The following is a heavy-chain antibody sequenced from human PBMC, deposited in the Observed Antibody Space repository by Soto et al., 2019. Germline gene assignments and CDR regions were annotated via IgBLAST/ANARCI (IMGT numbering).Heavy chain of an antibody. CDR1: GYTFTSYD. J-gene: IGHJ6*03. Sequence: GASVKVSCKASGYTFTSYDINWVRQATGQGLEWMGWMNPNSGNTGYAQKFQGRVTMTRNTSISTAYMELSSLRSEDTAVYYCARRRLVVPAAHEGSYETYGYYRYYMDVSAKGTTVPVS. D-gene: IGHD2-2*01. CDR2: MNPNSGNT. CDR3: ARRRLVVPAAHEGSYETYGYYRYYMDV. V-gene: IGHV1-8*01.